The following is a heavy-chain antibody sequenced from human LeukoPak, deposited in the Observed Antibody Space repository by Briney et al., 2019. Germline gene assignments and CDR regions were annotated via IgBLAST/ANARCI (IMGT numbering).Heavy chain of an antibody. D-gene: IGHD2-21*02. J-gene: IGHJ4*02. V-gene: IGHV1-2*02. CDR1: GYTFTGCY. CDR3: ARGNRVVVTASYYFDY. CDR2: INPNSGGT. Sequence: ASVKVSCKASGYTFTGCYMHWVRQAPGQGLEWMGWINPNSGGTNYAQKFQGRVTMTRDTSISTAYMELSRLRSDDTAVYYCARGNRVVVTASYYFDYWGQGTLVTVSS.